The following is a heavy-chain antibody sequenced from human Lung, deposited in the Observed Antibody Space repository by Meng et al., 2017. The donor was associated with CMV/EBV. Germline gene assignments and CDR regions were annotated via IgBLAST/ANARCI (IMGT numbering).Heavy chain of an antibody. V-gene: IGHV3-21*01. CDR1: GFTFSTYT. J-gene: IGHJ6*02. CDR3: ARARVFYAMDV. Sequence: GESLKISCAASGFTFSTYTINWVRQAPGKGLEWVSCISSSSSYIYYADSVKGRFTISRDNAKNSVYLQIDSLRADDTAVYYCARARVFYAMDVWGQGTTVTVSS. CDR2: ISSSSSYI.